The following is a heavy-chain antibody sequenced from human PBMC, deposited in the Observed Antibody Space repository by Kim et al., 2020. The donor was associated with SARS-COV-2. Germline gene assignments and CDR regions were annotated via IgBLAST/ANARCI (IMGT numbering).Heavy chain of an antibody. Sequence: GGSLRLSCAASGFTFSSYAMSWVRQAPGKGLEWVSAISGSGGSTYYADSVKGRFTISRDNSKNTMYLQMNSLRAGDTAVYYCAKGERITMIVVVTLFDYWGQGTLVTVSS. D-gene: IGHD3-22*01. CDR1: GFTFSSYA. CDR2: ISGSGGST. CDR3: AKGERITMIVVVTLFDY. J-gene: IGHJ4*02. V-gene: IGHV3-23*01.